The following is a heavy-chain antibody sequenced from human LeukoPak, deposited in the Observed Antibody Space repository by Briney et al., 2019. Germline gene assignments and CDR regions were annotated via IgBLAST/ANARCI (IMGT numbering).Heavy chain of an antibody. Sequence: PGGSLRLSCAAFEFTFSSYAMSWVRQAPGKGLEWVSALSPSGGITYYEDSVKGRFTISRDNSKNTLYLQMNSLRAEDTAVYYCAKGVNYFVLEYWGQGTLVTISS. J-gene: IGHJ4*02. V-gene: IGHV3-23*01. CDR3: AKGVNYFVLEY. CDR1: EFTFSSYA. CDR2: LSPSGGIT. D-gene: IGHD3-10*02.